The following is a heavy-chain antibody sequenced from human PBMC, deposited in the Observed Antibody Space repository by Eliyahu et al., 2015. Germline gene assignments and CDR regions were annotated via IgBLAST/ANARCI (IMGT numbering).Heavy chain of an antibody. V-gene: IGHV3-53*02. J-gene: IGHJ6*02. CDR3: ARLYSGYYFGMDV. D-gene: IGHD3-10*01. Sequence: EVQLVETGGGLIQPGGSLRLSCAASGFPVSSNYMTWVRQAPGKGLEWVSVIYSGGSTYYADSVKGRFTISRDNSKNTLYIQMNSVRAEDTAVYYCARLYSGYYFGMDVWGQGTTVTVSS. CDR1: GFPVSSNY. CDR2: IYSGGST.